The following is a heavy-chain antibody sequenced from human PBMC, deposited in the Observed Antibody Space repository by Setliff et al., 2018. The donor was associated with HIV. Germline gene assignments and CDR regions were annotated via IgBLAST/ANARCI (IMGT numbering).Heavy chain of an antibody. V-gene: IGHV4-59*02. CDR2: ILDTGSP. Sequence: PSDTLSLTSTVSGASVTAHAWSWIRQSPEKGLEWNAFILDTGSPNYSPSFKSRVTISVDTSMNQFSLKLTSVTAADTAIYYCARGGASSHWLGPWGKVSLGTSPQ. CDR1: GASVTAHA. J-gene: IGHJ5*02. D-gene: IGHD3-10*01. CDR3: ARGGASSHWLGP.